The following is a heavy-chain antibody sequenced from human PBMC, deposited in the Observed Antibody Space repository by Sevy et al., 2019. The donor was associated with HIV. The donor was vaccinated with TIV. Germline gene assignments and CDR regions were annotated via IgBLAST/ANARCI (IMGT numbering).Heavy chain of an antibody. J-gene: IGHJ4*02. CDR1: GYNFTSYY. CDR3: TRVRSFGFEY. D-gene: IGHD3-16*01. V-gene: IGHV1-46*01. Sequence: ASVKVSCKAAGYNFTSYYIHWVRQAPGQVLEWMGIITPSGDTTTYSQKFQGRVTMTSDTSTSTVYMELSSLRYDDTAVYYCTRVRSFGFEYWGQGTLVTVSS. CDR2: ITPSGDTT.